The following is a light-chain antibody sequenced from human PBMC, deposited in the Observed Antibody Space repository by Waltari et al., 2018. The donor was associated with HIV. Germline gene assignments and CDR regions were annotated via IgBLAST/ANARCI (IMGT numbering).Light chain of an antibody. J-gene: IGLJ3*02. CDR1: SSNIGSNY. CDR3: AAWDDSLRGLV. V-gene: IGLV1-47*01. CDR2: RNN. Sequence: QSVLTQPPSASGTPGQRVTISCSGSSSNIGSNYVFWYQQLPGTAPKLVIYRNNQRPSGVPDRFPGSKSCTSASLAISGLRSEDEADYYCAAWDDSLRGLVFGGGTKLTVL.